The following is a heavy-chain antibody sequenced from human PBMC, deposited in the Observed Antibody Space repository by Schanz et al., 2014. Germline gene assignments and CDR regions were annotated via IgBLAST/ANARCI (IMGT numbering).Heavy chain of an antibody. J-gene: IGHJ6*02. CDR3: ARAKRFGDMDV. Sequence: QVHLVQSGAEVKKPGSSVKVSCKASGGTFSTYPINWLRQAPGQGLEWMGWISAYNGHTDYAQKLQGRVTLTTDTSTSTAYMELRNLRSDDTAVYYCARAKRFGDMDVWGQGTTVTVSS. V-gene: IGHV1-18*04. CDR2: ISAYNGHT. CDR1: GGTFSTYP. D-gene: IGHD3-10*01.